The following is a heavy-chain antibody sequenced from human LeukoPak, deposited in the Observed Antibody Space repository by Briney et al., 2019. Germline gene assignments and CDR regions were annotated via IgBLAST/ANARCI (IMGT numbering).Heavy chain of an antibody. CDR3: AGGISATGGG. CDR2: INSDGSIT. J-gene: IGHJ3*01. Sequence: PGGSLRLSCAASGLTFSTYWMHWVRQAPGKGLVWVSRINSDGSITTYADSVKGRFTISRDNAKNTLYLQMNSLRAEDTAVYYCAGGISATGGGWGQGTMVTVSS. V-gene: IGHV3-74*01. D-gene: IGHD6-13*01. CDR1: GLTFSTYW.